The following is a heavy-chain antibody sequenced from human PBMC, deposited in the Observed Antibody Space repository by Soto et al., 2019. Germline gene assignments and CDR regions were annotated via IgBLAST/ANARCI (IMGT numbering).Heavy chain of an antibody. Sequence: GASVKVSCKASGGTFSSYAISWVRQAPGQGLEWMGGIIPIFGTANYAQKFQGRVTITADESTSTAYMELSSLRSEDTAVYYCAREGSSSWYAGRYGMDVWGQGTTVTVS. J-gene: IGHJ6*02. V-gene: IGHV1-69*13. CDR1: GGTFSSYA. CDR2: IIPIFGTA. D-gene: IGHD6-13*01. CDR3: AREGSSSWYAGRYGMDV.